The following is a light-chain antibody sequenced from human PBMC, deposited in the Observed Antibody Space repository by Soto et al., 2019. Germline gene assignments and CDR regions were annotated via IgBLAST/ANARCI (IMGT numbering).Light chain of an antibody. CDR2: DAC. CDR3: QQYYSATCT. V-gene: IGKV1-5*01. CDR1: KSISSW. Sequence: IQVTKSASTSSGAIVDIVSITVRASKSISSWLAWYQQKPGKARNVLIYDACSLESGVPSRFSGSGSETDFTLTISSLQPEDFATYSCQQYYSATCTFGQGTKVDIK. J-gene: IGKJ1*01.